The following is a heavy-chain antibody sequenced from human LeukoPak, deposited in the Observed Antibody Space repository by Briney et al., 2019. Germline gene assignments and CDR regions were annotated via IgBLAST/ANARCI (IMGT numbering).Heavy chain of an antibody. CDR2: VYYSGST. J-gene: IGHJ3*02. Sequence: SETLSLTCSVSGGSISSYYWSWIRQPPGKGLEWIGYVYYSGSTNSNPSLKSRVPMSVDTSKNQFSLKLRSVTAADTAVYYCARGGSGISNAFDIWGQGTMVTVSS. CDR1: GGSISSYY. CDR3: ARGGSGISNAFDI. D-gene: IGHD3-10*01. V-gene: IGHV4-59*01.